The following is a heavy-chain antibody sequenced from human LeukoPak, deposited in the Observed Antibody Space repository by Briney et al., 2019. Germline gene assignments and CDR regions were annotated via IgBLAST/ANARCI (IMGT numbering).Heavy chain of an antibody. J-gene: IGHJ6*03. V-gene: IGHV3-21*01. CDR1: GFTFSSYA. D-gene: IGHD3-22*01. CDR3: ARDLSTQEWWLLSHTYYYYYYMDV. CDR2: ISSSSSYI. Sequence: TGGSLRLSCAASGFTFSSYAMSWVRRAPGKGLEWVSSISSSSSYIYYADSVKGRFTISRDNAKNSLYLQMNSLRAEDTAVYYCARDLSTQEWWLLSHTYYYYYYMDVWGKGTTVTVSS.